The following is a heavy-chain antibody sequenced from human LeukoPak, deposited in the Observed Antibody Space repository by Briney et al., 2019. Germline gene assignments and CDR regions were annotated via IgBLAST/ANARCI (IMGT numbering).Heavy chain of an antibody. J-gene: IGHJ4*02. D-gene: IGHD2-8*01. CDR2: IYSGGST. CDR1: GFTFSSYA. CDR3: ARDGVPFNVGFDY. V-gene: IGHV3-66*01. Sequence: GGSLRLSCAASGFTFSSYAMSWVRQAPGKGLEWVSVIYSGGSTYYADSVKGRFTISRDNSKNTLYLQMNSLRAEDTAVYYCARDGVPFNVGFDYWGQGTLVTVSS.